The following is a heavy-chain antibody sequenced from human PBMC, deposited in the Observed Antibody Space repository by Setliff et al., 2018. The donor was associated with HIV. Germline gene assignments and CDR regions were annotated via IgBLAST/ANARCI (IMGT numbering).Heavy chain of an antibody. J-gene: IGHJ3*01. CDR1: GFTFGIYG. V-gene: IGHV3-48*02. CDR2: ISSGGSPI. CDR3: ARDHVVNGFDV. Sequence: PGGSLRLSCAASGFTFGIYGMNWVRQAPGKGLEWVSHISSGGSPIYYAASVKGRFTTSRDNAKNSLFLQMNSLRDDDTAVYFCARDHVVNGFDVWGQGTMVTVS. D-gene: IGHD1-1*01.